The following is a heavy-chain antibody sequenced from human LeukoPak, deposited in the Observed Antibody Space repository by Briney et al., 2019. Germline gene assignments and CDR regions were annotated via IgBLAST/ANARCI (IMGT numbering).Heavy chain of an antibody. CDR3: ARDRIAAAVPFDP. CDR1: GYTFTGYY. CDR2: INPNSGGT. D-gene: IGHD6-13*01. J-gene: IGHJ5*02. V-gene: IGHV1-2*02. Sequence: APVKVSCKASGYTFTGYYMHWVRQAPGQGLEWMGWINPNSGGTNYAQKFQGRVTMTRDTSISTAYMELSRLRSDDTAVYYCARDRIAAAVPFDPWGQGTLVTVSS.